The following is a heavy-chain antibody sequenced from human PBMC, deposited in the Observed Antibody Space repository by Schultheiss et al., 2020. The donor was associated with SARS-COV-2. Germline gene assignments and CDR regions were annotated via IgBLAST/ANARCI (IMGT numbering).Heavy chain of an antibody. V-gene: IGHV4-38-2*01. D-gene: IGHD2-21*01. CDR1: GYSISSGYY. CDR3: ARVGRIGSGGDRPGALDN. Sequence: SETLSLTCAVSGYSISSGYYWGWIRQPPGKGLEWIGSLYHSGSTYYNPSLKSRVTMSVDTSKNQFSLKVDSVTAADTAMYFCARVGRIGSGGDRPGALDNWGQGTLVTVSS. CDR2: LYHSGST. J-gene: IGHJ4*02.